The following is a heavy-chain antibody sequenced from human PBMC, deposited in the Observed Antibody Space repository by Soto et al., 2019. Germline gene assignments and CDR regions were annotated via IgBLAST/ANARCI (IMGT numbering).Heavy chain of an antibody. D-gene: IGHD6-6*01. J-gene: IGHJ4*02. CDR2: INPNSGGT. CDR1: GYTFTGYY. CDR3: ATARGYSSSSSFDY. Sequence: GASVKVSCKASGYTFTGYYMHWVRQAPGQGLEWMGWINPNSGGTNYAQKFQGWVTMTRDTSISTAYMELSRLRSDDTAVYYCATARGYSSSSSFDYWGQGALVTVSS. V-gene: IGHV1-2*04.